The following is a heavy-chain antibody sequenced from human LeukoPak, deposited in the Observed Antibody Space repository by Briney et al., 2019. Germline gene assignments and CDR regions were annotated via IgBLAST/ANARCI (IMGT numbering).Heavy chain of an antibody. Sequence: SETLSLTCAVYGGSFSGYYWSWIRQPPGKGLEWIGEINHSGSTNYSPSLKSRVTISVDTSKNQFSLKLSSVTAADTAVYYCARGSHDYDFWSGYYKGFYYYYMDVWGKGTTVTVSS. CDR3: ARGSHDYDFWSGYYKGFYYYYMDV. D-gene: IGHD3-3*01. CDR2: INHSGST. V-gene: IGHV4-34*01. J-gene: IGHJ6*03. CDR1: GGSFSGYY.